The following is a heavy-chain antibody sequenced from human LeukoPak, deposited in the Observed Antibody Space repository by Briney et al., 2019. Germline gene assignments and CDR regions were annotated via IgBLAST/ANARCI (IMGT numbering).Heavy chain of an antibody. CDR2: ISNSGNTI. V-gene: IGHV3-11*04. CDR1: GFTFSSYW. J-gene: IGHJ4*02. CDR3: ARKNGLDY. Sequence: GGSLRLSCAASGFTFSSYWMSWVRQAPGKGLEWVSYISNSGNTIYYADSVKGRFTIFRDNAKNSLYLQMNSLRVEDTAVYYCARKNGLDYWGQGTLVTVSS.